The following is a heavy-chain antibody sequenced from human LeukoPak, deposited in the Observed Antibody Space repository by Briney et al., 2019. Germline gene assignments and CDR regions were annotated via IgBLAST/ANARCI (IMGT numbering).Heavy chain of an antibody. D-gene: IGHD6-13*01. J-gene: IGHJ4*02. CDR3: AREGSSSWETFDY. Sequence: GGSLRLSCAASGFTFSSYEMNWVRQAPGKGLEWVSYISSSGSTIYYADSVKGRFTISRDNAKNSLYLQMNSLRAEDTAVYYCAREGSSSWETFDYWGQGTLVTVSS. V-gene: IGHV3-48*03. CDR1: GFTFSSYE. CDR2: ISSSGSTI.